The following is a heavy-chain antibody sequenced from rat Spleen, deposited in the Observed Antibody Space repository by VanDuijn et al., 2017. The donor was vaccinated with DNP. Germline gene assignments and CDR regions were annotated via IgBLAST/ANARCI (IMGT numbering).Heavy chain of an antibody. Sequence: EVQLVESGGGLVQPGRSLKLSCIVSGVTFSDYYMTWVRQAPKKGLEWVATLSHEGSSVYYGDTVKGRFTISRDNAKSTLYLQMNSLKSEDTATYYCVRGGFHFDYWGLGVMVTVSS. CDR2: LSHEGSSV. V-gene: IGHV5-22*01. CDR1: GVTFSDYY. J-gene: IGHJ2*01. CDR3: VRGGFHFDY. D-gene: IGHD4-1*01.